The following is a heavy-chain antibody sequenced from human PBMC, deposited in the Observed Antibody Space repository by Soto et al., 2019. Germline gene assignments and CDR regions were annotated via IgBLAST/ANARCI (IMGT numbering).Heavy chain of an antibody. V-gene: IGHV4-31*01. CDR1: GDPLSYGGYY. CDR2: VYHTGAT. D-gene: IGHD1-26*01. Sequence: QVQLQESGPGLVEPSQTLSLVCSVSGDPLSYGGYYWSWGRQSPGKALEWIGFVYHTGATYYHPSLESLVTMAVDMSKNEFSLKLTSVTAADTATYYCAREGHSSWEWLDPWGQGILVTVSS. J-gene: IGHJ5*02. CDR3: AREGHSSWEWLDP.